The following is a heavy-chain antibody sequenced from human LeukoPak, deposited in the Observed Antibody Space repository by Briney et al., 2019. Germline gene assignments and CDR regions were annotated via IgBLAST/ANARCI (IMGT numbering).Heavy chain of an antibody. CDR3: ASLSIIVGATSPPDAFDI. D-gene: IGHD1-26*01. J-gene: IGHJ3*02. CDR2: IWYDGSNK. V-gene: IGHV3-33*01. Sequence: GGSLRLSCAASGFTFSSYGMHWVRQAPGKGLEWVAVIWYDGSNKYYADSVKGRFTISRDNSKNTLYLQMNSLRAEDTAVYYCASLSIIVGATSPPDAFDIWGQGTMVTVSS. CDR1: GFTFSSYG.